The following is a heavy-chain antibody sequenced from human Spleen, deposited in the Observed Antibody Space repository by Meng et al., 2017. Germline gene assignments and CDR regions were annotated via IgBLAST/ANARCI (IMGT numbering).Heavy chain of an antibody. V-gene: IGHV3-23*01. CDR3: AKGRGSGWYVIEY. CDR2: ISNNGDT. J-gene: IGHJ4*02. D-gene: IGHD6-19*01. Sequence: GGSLRLSCAASGFTFSSYEMNWVRQAPGKGLEWVATISNNGDTHYADSMMGRFTLSRDISKNTLYLQMDSLRAEDTAVYYCAKGRGSGWYVIEYWGQGTLVTVSS. CDR1: GFTFSSYE.